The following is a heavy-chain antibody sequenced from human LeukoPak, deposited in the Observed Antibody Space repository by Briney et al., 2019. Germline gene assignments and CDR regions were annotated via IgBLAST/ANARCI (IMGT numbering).Heavy chain of an antibody. Sequence: PSGGSLRLSCAASGFTFSRYWMTWVRQAPGKGLEWVANIKQDGSEKYYVDSVKGRFTISRDNAKNSLYLQMNSLRAEDTAVYYCARDPHYDFWSGYYGPRGFDYWGQGTLVTVSS. D-gene: IGHD3-3*01. J-gene: IGHJ4*02. CDR1: GFTFSRYW. CDR2: IKQDGSEK. V-gene: IGHV3-7*01. CDR3: ARDPHYDFWSGYYGPRGFDY.